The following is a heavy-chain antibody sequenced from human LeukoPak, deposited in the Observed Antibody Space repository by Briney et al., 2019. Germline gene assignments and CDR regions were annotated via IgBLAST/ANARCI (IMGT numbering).Heavy chain of an antibody. CDR3: ARSDDYVWGSYRSFDY. CDR2: IYPGDSDT. CDR1: GYSFTSYW. J-gene: IGHJ4*02. D-gene: IGHD3-16*02. Sequence: GESLKISCKGSGYSFTSYWIGWVRQMPGKGLEWMGIIYPGDSDTRYSPSFQGQVTISADKSISTAYLQWSSLKASDTAMYYCARSDDYVWGSYRSFDYWGQGTLVTVSS. V-gene: IGHV5-51*01.